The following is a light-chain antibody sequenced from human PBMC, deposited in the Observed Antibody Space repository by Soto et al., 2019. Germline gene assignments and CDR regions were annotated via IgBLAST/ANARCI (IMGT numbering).Light chain of an antibody. Sequence: QSALTQPASASGSPGQSITISCTGTTSDIGGYYFVSWYQQRPGKAPKLMIYDVSNRPSGVSNRFSGFKSGNTASLTISGFQAEDEADYYCSSYRSSNTPFVFGTGTKVTVL. CDR1: TSDIGGYYF. J-gene: IGLJ1*01. CDR2: DVS. V-gene: IGLV2-14*01. CDR3: SSYRSSNTPFV.